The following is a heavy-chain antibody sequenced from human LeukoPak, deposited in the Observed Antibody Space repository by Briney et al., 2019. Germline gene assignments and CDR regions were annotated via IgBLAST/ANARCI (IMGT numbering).Heavy chain of an antibody. J-gene: IGHJ4*02. CDR3: AIDPRSLGYCGNCENFDY. D-gene: IGHD2-15*01. V-gene: IGHV1-46*01. CDR2: INPSGGST. CDR1: GYTFTSYY. Sequence: GASVKVSCKASGYTFTSYYMHWVRQAPGQGLEWMGIINPSGGSTSYAQKFQGRVTMTRDMSTSTVYMELSSLRSEDTAVYYCAIDPRSLGYCGNCENFDYWGQGTLVTVSS.